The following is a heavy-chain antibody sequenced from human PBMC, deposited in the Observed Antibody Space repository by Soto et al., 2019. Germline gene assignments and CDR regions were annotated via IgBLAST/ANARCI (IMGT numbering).Heavy chain of an antibody. CDR3: AIRSIVAQLYYFDY. CDR1: GGSISSSSYY. CDR2: IYYSGST. D-gene: IGHD5-12*01. V-gene: IGHV4-39*01. Sequence: SETLPLTCTVSGGSISSSSYYWGWIRQPPGKGLEWIGSIYYSGSTYYNPSLKSRVTISVDTSKNQFSLKLSSVTAADTAVYYCAIRSIVAQLYYFDYWGQGTLVTVSS. J-gene: IGHJ4*02.